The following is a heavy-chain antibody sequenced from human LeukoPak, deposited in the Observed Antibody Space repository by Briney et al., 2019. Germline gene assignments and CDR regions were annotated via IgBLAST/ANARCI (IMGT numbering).Heavy chain of an antibody. CDR3: ATFSLFMVRGVTRFFDY. CDR1: GYTLTELS. V-gene: IGHV1-24*01. J-gene: IGHJ4*02. Sequence: EASVKVSCKVSGYTLTELSMHWVRQAPGKGLEWMGGFDPEDGETIYAQKFQGRVTMTEDTSTDTAYMELSSLRSEDTAVYYCATFSLFMVRGVTRFFDYWGQGTLVTVSS. CDR2: FDPEDGET. D-gene: IGHD3-10*01.